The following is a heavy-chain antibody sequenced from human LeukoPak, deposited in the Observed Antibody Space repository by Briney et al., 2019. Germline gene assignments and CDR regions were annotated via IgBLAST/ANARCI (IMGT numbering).Heavy chain of an antibody. D-gene: IGHD4-17*01. CDR2: IYYSGST. CDR3: ARGDGDYPWYCYGMDV. Sequence: SSETLSLTCTVSGGSISSYYWSWIRQPPGKGLERIGYIYYSGSTNYNPSLKSRVTISADTSKNQFSLKLSSVTAADTAVYYCARGDGDYPWYCYGMDVWGQGTTVTVSS. V-gene: IGHV4-59*01. J-gene: IGHJ6*02. CDR1: GGSISSYY.